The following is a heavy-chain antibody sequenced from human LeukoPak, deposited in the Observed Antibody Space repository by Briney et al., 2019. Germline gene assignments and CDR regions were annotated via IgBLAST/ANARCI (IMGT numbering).Heavy chain of an antibody. CDR3: AKGSVWFGELLHFDY. CDR1: GFDFSIYR. Sequence: TGGSLRLSCAASGFDFSIYRMNWVRQAPGKGLEWVSAISGSGGSTYYADSVKGRFTISRDNSKNTLYLQMNSLRAEDTAVYYCAKGSVWFGELLHFDYWGQGTLVTVSS. CDR2: ISGSGGST. J-gene: IGHJ4*02. V-gene: IGHV3-23*01. D-gene: IGHD3-10*01.